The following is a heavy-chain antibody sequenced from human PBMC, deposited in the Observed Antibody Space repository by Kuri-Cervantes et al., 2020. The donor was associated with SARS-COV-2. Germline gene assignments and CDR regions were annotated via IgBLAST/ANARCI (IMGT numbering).Heavy chain of an antibody. Sequence: GESLKISCAASGFSVRSNYMSWVRQAPGKGLEWVSSIYSSGSTYYADSVKGRFTSSRENYKNTVYLQLNSLRVEDMAVYYCARSTVGFDSWGQGTLVTVSS. V-gene: IGHV3-53*01. CDR1: GFSVRSNY. CDR3: ARSTVGFDS. CDR2: IYSSGST. D-gene: IGHD4-23*01. J-gene: IGHJ5*01.